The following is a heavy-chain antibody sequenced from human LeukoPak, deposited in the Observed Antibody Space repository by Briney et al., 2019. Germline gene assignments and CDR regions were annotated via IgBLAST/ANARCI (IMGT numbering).Heavy chain of an antibody. CDR1: GYTLTELS. Sequence: ASVKVSCKVSGYTLTELSMHWVRQAPGKGLVWMGGFDPEDGETIYAQKFQGRVTMAEDTSTDTAYMELSSLRSEDTAVYYCATVRGYSYGYYFDYWGQGTLVTVSS. J-gene: IGHJ4*02. D-gene: IGHD5-18*01. V-gene: IGHV1-24*01. CDR2: FDPEDGET. CDR3: ATVRGYSYGYYFDY.